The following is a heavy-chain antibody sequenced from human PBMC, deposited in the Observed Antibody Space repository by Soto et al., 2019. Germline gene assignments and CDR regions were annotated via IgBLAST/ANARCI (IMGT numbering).Heavy chain of an antibody. CDR3: ARGPRDSSSWPDDY. Sequence: GASVKVSCKASGYTFTGYYMHWVRQAPGQGLEWMGWINPNSGGTNYAQKFQGWVTMTRDTSISTAYMELSRLRSDDTAVYYCARGPRDSSSWPDDYWGQGTLVTVSS. D-gene: IGHD6-13*01. CDR1: GYTFTGYY. V-gene: IGHV1-2*04. CDR2: INPNSGGT. J-gene: IGHJ4*02.